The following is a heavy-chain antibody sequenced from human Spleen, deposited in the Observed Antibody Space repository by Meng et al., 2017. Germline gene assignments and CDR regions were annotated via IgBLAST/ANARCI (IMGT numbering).Heavy chain of an antibody. Sequence: GGSLRLSCAASGLTFSSYWMSWVRQAPGKGLEWVANIKQDGSEKYYVDSVKGRFTISRDNAKNSLYLQMSSLRTEDTAVYYCARGGIKDCSGGSCYHPNYYYYYGMDVWGQGTTVTVSS. CDR2: IKQDGSEK. D-gene: IGHD2-15*01. V-gene: IGHV3-7*01. CDR1: GLTFSSYW. J-gene: IGHJ6*02. CDR3: ARGGIKDCSGGSCYHPNYYYYYGMDV.